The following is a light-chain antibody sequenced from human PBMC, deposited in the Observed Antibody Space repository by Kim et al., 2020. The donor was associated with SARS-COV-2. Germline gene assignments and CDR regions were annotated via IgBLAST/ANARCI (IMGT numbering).Light chain of an antibody. CDR1: QSVNSNY. V-gene: IGKV3-20*01. Sequence: YTGERATLACRASQSVNSNYVAWYQQKPGQAPRLLIYGTSSRATGIPDRFSGSGYGTHFTLTISRLEPEDFAVYYCHQFVNSPLTFGQGTKVDIK. J-gene: IGKJ1*01. CDR2: GTS. CDR3: HQFVNSPLT.